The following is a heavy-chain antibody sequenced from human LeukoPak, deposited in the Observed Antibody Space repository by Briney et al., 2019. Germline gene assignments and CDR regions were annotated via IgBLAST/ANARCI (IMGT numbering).Heavy chain of an antibody. CDR2: IIPILGIA. Sequence: GASVKVSCKASGGTFSSYAISWVRQAPGQGLEWMGRIIPILGIANYAQKFQGRVTITADKSTSTAYMELSSLRSDDTAVYYCARVSSGTDYWGQGTLVTVSS. J-gene: IGHJ4*02. D-gene: IGHD1-1*01. CDR1: GGTFSSYA. CDR3: ARVSSGTDY. V-gene: IGHV1-69*04.